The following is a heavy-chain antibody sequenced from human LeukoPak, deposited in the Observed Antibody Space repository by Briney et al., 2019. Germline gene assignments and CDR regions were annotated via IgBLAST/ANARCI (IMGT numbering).Heavy chain of an antibody. Sequence: ASVKVSCKASGYTFTTCAMNWVRQAPGQGLEWMGWINTNTGNPTYAQGFTGRFVFSLDTSVSTAYLQISSLKAEDTAVYYCARVAAAGTAYFDYWGQGTLVTVSS. V-gene: IGHV7-4-1*02. D-gene: IGHD6-13*01. CDR1: GYTFTTCA. CDR3: ARVAAAGTAYFDY. CDR2: INTNTGNP. J-gene: IGHJ4*02.